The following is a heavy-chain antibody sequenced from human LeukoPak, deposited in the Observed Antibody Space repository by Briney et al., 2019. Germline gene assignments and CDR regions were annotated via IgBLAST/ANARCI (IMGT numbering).Heavy chain of an antibody. V-gene: IGHV3-11*06. CDR2: IFSSGSYT. CDR3: ARRQVVVVAGAGYHYGMDV. J-gene: IGHJ6*02. D-gene: IGHD2-15*01. CDR1: GFSFSDYC. Sequence: PGGSLRLSCAASGFSFSDYCMSWIRQAPGKGLEWVSYIFSSGSYTNYADSVKGRFTISRDNAKNSLYLQMNSLRAEDTAVYYYARRQVVVVAGAGYHYGMDVWGQGTTVTVAS.